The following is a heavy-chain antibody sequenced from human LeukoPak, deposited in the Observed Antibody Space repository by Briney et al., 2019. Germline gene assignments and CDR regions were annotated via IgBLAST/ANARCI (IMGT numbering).Heavy chain of an antibody. CDR1: GYTFTGYY. Sequence: ASVKVSCEASGYTFTGYYMHWVRHAPGQGLERMGWINPNSGGTNYAQKFQGRVTMTRDTSKNQFSLKLSSVTAADTAVYYCARDRYSGSFQYFDYWGQGTLVTVSS. V-gene: IGHV1-2*02. CDR3: ARDRYSGSFQYFDY. J-gene: IGHJ4*02. CDR2: INPNSGGT. D-gene: IGHD1-26*01.